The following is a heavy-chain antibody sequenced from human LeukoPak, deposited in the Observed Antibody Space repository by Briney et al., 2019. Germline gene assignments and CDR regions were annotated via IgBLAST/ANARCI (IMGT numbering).Heavy chain of an antibody. V-gene: IGHV3-53*01. Sequence: GGSLRLSCAASGFTVSGNYLSWVRPAPGKGLEWVSIIYSGGSTYYADSVKGRFTISRDNSKNTLYLQLNSLRAEDTAVYYCARDCSSTSCYPYYGMDVWGQGTTVTVSS. CDR2: IYSGGST. J-gene: IGHJ6*02. CDR1: GFTVSGNY. D-gene: IGHD2-2*01. CDR3: ARDCSSTSCYPYYGMDV.